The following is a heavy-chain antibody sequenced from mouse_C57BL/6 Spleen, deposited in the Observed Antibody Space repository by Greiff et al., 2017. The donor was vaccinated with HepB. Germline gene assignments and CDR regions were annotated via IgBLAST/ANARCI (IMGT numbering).Heavy chain of an antibody. J-gene: IGHJ2*01. V-gene: IGHV5-4*01. CDR1: GFTFSSYA. D-gene: IGHD1-1*01. CDR3: ARDEDYYGSSYFDY. CDR2: ISDGGSYT. Sequence: EVMLVESGGGLVKPGGSLKLSCAASGFTFSSYAMSWVRQTPEKRLEWVATISDGGSYTYYPDNVKGRFTISRDNAKNNLYLQMSHLKSEDTAMYYCARDEDYYGSSYFDYWGQGTTLTVSS.